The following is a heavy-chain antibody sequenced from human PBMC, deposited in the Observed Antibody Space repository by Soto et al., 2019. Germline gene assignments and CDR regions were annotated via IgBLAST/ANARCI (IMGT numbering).Heavy chain of an antibody. V-gene: IGHV1-8*01. Sequence: VKRDCKGFGYSDSVEHGGRGRNEKKKGLEWMGWMNPNSGNTGYAQKFQGRVTITRNTSISTAYMELRSLRSEDTAVYYCAIARAYCSITSVEPGSDPRVQRSLV. D-gene: IGHD2-2*01. J-gene: IGHJ5*02. CDR2: MNPNSGNT. CDR1: GYSDSVEH. CDR3: AIARAYCSITSVEPGSDP.